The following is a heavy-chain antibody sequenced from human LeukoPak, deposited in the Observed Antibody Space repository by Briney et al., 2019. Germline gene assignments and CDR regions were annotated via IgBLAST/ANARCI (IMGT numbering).Heavy chain of an antibody. D-gene: IGHD6-13*01. CDR1: GGSISSYY. Sequence: SETLSLTCTVSGGSISSYYWSWIRQPPGKGLEWIGYIYYSGSTNYNPSLKSRVTILVDTSKNQFSLKLSSVTAADTAVYYCARVLRGLAAAGTPNWFDPWGQGTLVTVSS. CDR3: ARVLRGLAAAGTPNWFDP. J-gene: IGHJ5*02. CDR2: IYYSGST. V-gene: IGHV4-59*01.